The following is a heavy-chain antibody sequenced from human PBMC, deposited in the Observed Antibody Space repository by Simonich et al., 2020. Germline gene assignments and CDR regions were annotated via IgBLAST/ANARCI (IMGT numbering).Heavy chain of an antibody. CDR1: GFTFSSVA. Sequence: EVQLLESGGGLVQPGGSLRLSCAASGFTFSSVAMSWVRQAPGNGRGGVSSIRGSGGSTYYADSVKGRFTIARDNSKNTLYLQMNSLRAEDTAVYYCAKDRASIAAADAFDIWGQGTMVTVSS. CDR3: AKDRASIAAADAFDI. V-gene: IGHV3-23*01. J-gene: IGHJ3*02. CDR2: IRGSGGST. D-gene: IGHD6-13*01.